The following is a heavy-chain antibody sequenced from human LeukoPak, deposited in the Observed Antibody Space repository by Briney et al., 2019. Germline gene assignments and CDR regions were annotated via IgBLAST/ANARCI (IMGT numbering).Heavy chain of an antibody. D-gene: IGHD6-13*01. CDR3: VHRSYTSAWYHSQVLDY. CDR1: GSTLSKLS. Sequence: GASVKVSCTVSGSTLSKLSIHWVRQGPEKGLEWMGGSDAEDGETVYADKFRGRVTMNEDTSTDTVYMQLNSLSSEDTAVYYCVHRSYTSAWYHSQVLDYWGQGTLITVSS. V-gene: IGHV1-24*01. J-gene: IGHJ4*02. CDR2: SDAEDGET.